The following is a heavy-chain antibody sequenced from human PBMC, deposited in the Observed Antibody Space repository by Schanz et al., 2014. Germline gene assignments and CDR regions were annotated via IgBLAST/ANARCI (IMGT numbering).Heavy chain of an antibody. Sequence: EVQLVESGGGLVQPGRSLRLSCAASGFIFEDYAMYWVRQAPGKGLEWVSGISWNSYSLLYADSVQGRFTISRDNAKNSLYLQMNSLRHDDTAVYYCARAPGANASPYYFDYWGQGSLVTVSS. CDR2: ISWNSYSL. J-gene: IGHJ4*02. CDR1: GFIFEDYA. V-gene: IGHV3-9*01. CDR3: ARAPGANASPYYFDY. D-gene: IGHD2-8*01.